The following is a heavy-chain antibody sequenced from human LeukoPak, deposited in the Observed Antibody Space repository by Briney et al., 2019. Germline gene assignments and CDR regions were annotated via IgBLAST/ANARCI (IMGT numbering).Heavy chain of an antibody. CDR3: ARGSTNHYYHGMDV. J-gene: IGHJ6*02. V-gene: IGHV3-53*04. CDR1: GFTVSSNY. CDR2: IYSGGST. D-gene: IGHD2-8*01. Sequence: GGSLRLSCAASGFTVSSNYMSWVRQAPGKGLEWVSVIYSGGSTYYADSVKGRFTISRHNSKNTLYLQMNSLRAEDTAVYYCARGSTNHYYHGMDVWGQGTTVTVSS.